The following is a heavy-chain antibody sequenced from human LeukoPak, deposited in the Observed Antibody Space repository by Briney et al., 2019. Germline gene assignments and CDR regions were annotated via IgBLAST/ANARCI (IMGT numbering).Heavy chain of an antibody. D-gene: IGHD6-19*01. V-gene: IGHV3-21*01. Sequence: GGSLRLSCAASGFTFSSYSMNWVRQAPGKGLEWVSSISSSSSYIYYADSVKGRFTISRDNAKNSLYLQMNSLRAEDTAVYYCARRRSSSGWLDYWGQGTLVTVSS. J-gene: IGHJ4*02. CDR3: ARRRSSSGWLDY. CDR1: GFTFSSYS. CDR2: ISSSSSYI.